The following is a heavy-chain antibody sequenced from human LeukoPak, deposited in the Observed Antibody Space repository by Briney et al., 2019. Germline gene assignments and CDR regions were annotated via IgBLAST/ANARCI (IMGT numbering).Heavy chain of an antibody. V-gene: IGHV3-33*01. CDR2: MWFDGSNE. CDR1: GFSFRTYG. D-gene: IGHD6-13*01. J-gene: IGHJ4*02. Sequence: GRSLRLSCAASGFSFRTYGMHWVRQAPGKGLEWVAVMWFDGSNENYADSVKGRFTISRDIPKNTVYLQLNSLRVEDTAVYYCARRPGIAAAGIDYWGQGTLVTVSS. CDR3: ARRPGIAAAGIDY.